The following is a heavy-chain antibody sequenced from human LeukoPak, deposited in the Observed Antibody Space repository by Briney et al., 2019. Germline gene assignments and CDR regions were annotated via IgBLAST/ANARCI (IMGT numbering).Heavy chain of an antibody. CDR3: ARVGTYGSGSYLSWLDY. D-gene: IGHD3-10*01. V-gene: IGHV4-30-4*02. CDR2: IYYSGTS. CDR1: GGSISSGDYY. Sequence: PSETLPLTCTVSGGSISSGDYYWTWIRQPPGKGLEWIGYIYYSGTSYYNPSLKSRLTISVDTSKNQFSLKLSSVTAADTAVYYCARVGTYGSGSYLSWLDYWGQGTLVTVSS. J-gene: IGHJ4*02.